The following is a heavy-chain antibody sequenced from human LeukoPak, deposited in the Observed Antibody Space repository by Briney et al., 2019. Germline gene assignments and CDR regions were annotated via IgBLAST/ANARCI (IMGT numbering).Heavy chain of an antibody. J-gene: IGHJ4*02. D-gene: IGHD2-2*01. CDR1: GYTFTSYG. Sequence: ASVKVSCKASGYTFTSYGISWVRQAPGQGLEWMGLISAYNGNTNYAQKLQGRVTMTTDTSTSTAYMELRSLRSDDTAVYYCARDLAYDCSSTSCYGGSFDYWGQGTLVTVSS. CDR2: ISAYNGNT. CDR3: ARDLAYDCSSTSCYGGSFDY. V-gene: IGHV1-18*01.